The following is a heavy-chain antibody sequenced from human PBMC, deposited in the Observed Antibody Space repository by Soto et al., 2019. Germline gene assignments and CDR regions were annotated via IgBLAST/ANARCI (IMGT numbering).Heavy chain of an antibody. Sequence: EVQLVESGGGLVKPGESLRLSCAASGFTFTYAWLNWVRQVPGKGLEWVGRIKGKTDGGTTGYAAPVKGRFTISRDDSKNTLYLQMNDLKTEYTAVYYCSTDEHSKSYCWYTMDVWGGGNTVTVSS. D-gene: IGHD6-13*01. V-gene: IGHV3-15*07. CDR2: IKGKTDGGTT. CDR3: STDEHSKSYCWYTMDV. CDR1: GFTFTYAW. J-gene: IGHJ6*03.